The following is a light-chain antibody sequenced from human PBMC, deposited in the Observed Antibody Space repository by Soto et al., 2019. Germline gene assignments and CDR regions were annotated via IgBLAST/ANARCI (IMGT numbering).Light chain of an antibody. CDR3: QQFHNWSLS. CDR2: DAS. Sequence: EVVLTQSPATLSLSPGERATLSCRASQSVSSYLAWYQQKPGQAPRLLIDDASTRAAGIPARFNGGGSGTEFTLTISSLQSEDFALYYCQQFHNWSLSFGGGTKVDIK. V-gene: IGKV3-15*01. J-gene: IGKJ4*01. CDR1: QSVSSY.